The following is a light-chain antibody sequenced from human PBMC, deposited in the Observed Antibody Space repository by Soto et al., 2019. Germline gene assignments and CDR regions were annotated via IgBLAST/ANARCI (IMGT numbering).Light chain of an antibody. CDR3: AAWDDNLNGLV. Sequence: QSVLTQPPSASGTPGQRVTISCSGSSSNIGSNTVNWYQQLPGTAPKLLIYNNNQRPSGVPDRFSGSKSGTSASLAISGLQSEYVADYYCAAWDDNLNGLVFGTGTKVTVL. V-gene: IGLV1-44*01. CDR1: SSNIGSNT. CDR2: NNN. J-gene: IGLJ1*01.